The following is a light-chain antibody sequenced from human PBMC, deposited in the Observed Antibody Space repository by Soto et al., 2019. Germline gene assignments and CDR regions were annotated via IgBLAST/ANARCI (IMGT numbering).Light chain of an antibody. Sequence: DIQMTQSPSSLSASVGDRVTITFRASQSISTYLNWYQHKPGKAPKLLMHAASSLQSGVPSRFSGSGSGTDFTLTISSLQPEDFATYYCQQSYSTPITFGQGTRLEIK. J-gene: IGKJ5*01. CDR2: AAS. CDR1: QSISTY. V-gene: IGKV1-39*01. CDR3: QQSYSTPIT.